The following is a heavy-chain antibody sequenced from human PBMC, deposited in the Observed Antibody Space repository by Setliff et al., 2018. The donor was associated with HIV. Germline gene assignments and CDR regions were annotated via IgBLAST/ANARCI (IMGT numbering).Heavy chain of an antibody. CDR2: IKQDGSEK. CDR1: GFTFSSYW. CDR3: TTYSPHGSGNRHYFDD. V-gene: IGHV3-7*03. J-gene: IGHJ4*02. D-gene: IGHD2-15*01. Sequence: PGGSLRLSCAASGFTFSSYWMSWVRQAPGKGLEWVANIKQDGSEKYYVDSVKGRFTISRDNAKNSLYLQMNSLRAEDTAVYYCTTYSPHGSGNRHYFDDWGQGTLVTVSS.